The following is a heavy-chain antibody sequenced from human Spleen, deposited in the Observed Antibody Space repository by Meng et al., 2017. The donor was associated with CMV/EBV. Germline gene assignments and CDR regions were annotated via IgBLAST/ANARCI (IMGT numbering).Heavy chain of an antibody. J-gene: IGHJ6*02. V-gene: IGHV3-74*01. CDR3: ARDGKYCSSGTCDYYIMDV. D-gene: IGHD2-15*01. Sequence: GESLKISCEASGFTFSTYWMHWVRQVPGKGLVWVSRMNSDGSSTTYAASVRGRFTISRDNAKNTLYLQMNSLRGDDTAIYYCARDGKYCSSGTCDYYIMDVWGQGTTVTVSS. CDR2: MNSDGSST. CDR1: GFTFSTYW.